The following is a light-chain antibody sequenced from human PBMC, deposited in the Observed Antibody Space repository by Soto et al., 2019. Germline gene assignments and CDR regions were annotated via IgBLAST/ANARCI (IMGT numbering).Light chain of an antibody. CDR2: GNR. CDR1: NSNIGAGYD. V-gene: IGLV1-40*01. J-gene: IGLJ1*01. Sequence: QSVLTQPPSVSGGTPGRRGTLSCTGTNSNIGAGYDVSWYQHLPGAAPKLLIYGNRFRPSGVPDRFSGSQSGTSASLAITGLQAEDEADYYCQSYDSSLSAYVFGAGTKVTVL. CDR3: QSYDSSLSAYV.